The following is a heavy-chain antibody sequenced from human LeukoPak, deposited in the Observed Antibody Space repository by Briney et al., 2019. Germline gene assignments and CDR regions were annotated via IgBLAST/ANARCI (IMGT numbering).Heavy chain of an antibody. CDR2: IYHSGST. CDR3: ARDVGYFDY. J-gene: IGHJ4*02. V-gene: IGHV4-30-2*01. Sequence: PSETLSLTCAVSGGSISSGGYSWSWIRQPPGQGLEWIGYIYHSGSTYYNPSLKSRVTISVDRSKNQFSLKLSSVTAADTAVYYCARDVGYFDYWGQGTLVTVSS. CDR1: GGSISSGGYS.